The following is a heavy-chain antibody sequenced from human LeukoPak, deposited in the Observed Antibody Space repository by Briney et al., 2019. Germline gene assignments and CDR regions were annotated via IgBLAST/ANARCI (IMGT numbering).Heavy chain of an antibody. J-gene: IGHJ4*02. V-gene: IGHV3-20*04. CDR1: GFIFDDFG. CDR2: INWNGDIT. CDR3: TRDETGIDY. D-gene: IGHD1-1*01. Sequence: GGSLRLSCAASGFIFDDFGMTWVRPAPGKGLEWVSSINWNGDITPYADSVKGRFTISRGNAKNALYLQMNSLRPEDTALYFCTRDETGIDYWGQGTLVTVSS.